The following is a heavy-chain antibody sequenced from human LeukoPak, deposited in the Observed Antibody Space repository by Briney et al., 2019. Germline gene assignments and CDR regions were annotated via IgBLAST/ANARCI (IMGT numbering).Heavy chain of an antibody. D-gene: IGHD3-22*01. V-gene: IGHV1-2*06. Sequence: ASVKVSCKASGYTLTSYYMHWVRQAPGQGLEWMGRINPNSGGTNYAQKFQGRVTMTRDTSISTAYMELSRLRSDDTAVYYCARGGIVVVIKDWFDPWGQGTLVTVSS. CDR2: INPNSGGT. CDR3: ARGGIVVVIKDWFDP. CDR1: GYTLTSYY. J-gene: IGHJ5*02.